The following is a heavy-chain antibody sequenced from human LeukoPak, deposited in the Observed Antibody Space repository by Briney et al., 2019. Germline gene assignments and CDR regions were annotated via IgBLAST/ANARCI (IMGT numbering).Heavy chain of an antibody. D-gene: IGHD3-22*01. CDR1: GGSFSGYY. Sequence: SETLSLTCAVYGGSFSGYYWSWIRQPPGEGLEWIGEINHSGSTNYNPSLKSRVTISVDTSKNQFSLKLSSVTAADTAVYYCAREFDSSGYYLDYWGQGTLVTVSS. J-gene: IGHJ4*02. V-gene: IGHV4-34*01. CDR3: AREFDSSGYYLDY. CDR2: INHSGST.